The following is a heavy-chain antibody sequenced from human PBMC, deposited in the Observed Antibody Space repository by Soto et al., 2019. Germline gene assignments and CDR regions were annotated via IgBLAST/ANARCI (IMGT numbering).Heavy chain of an antibody. J-gene: IGHJ4*02. Sequence: QVQLVQSGAEVKKPGASVKVSCKASGYTFTSYYMHWVRQAPGQGLEWMGIINPSGGSTSYAQKFQGRGTMTRDTSTSTVYMELSSLRSEDTAVYYCAREVGIAAAGTLYFDYWGQGTLVTVSS. CDR1: GYTFTSYY. CDR2: INPSGGST. V-gene: IGHV1-46*01. D-gene: IGHD6-13*01. CDR3: AREVGIAAAGTLYFDY.